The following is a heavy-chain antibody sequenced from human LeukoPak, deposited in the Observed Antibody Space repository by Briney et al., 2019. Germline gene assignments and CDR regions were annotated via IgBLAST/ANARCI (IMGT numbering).Heavy chain of an antibody. CDR1: GGSISSGSYY. D-gene: IGHD3-10*01. Sequence: SETLSLTCTVSGGSISSGSYYWSWIRQPAGKGLEWIGRIYTSGSTNYNPSLKSRVTISVDTSKNQFSLKLSSVTTADTAVYYCARVEEGYGSGRRGNFYYYYMDVWGKGTTVTISS. CDR2: IYTSGST. CDR3: ARVEEGYGSGRRGNFYYYYMDV. V-gene: IGHV4-61*02. J-gene: IGHJ6*03.